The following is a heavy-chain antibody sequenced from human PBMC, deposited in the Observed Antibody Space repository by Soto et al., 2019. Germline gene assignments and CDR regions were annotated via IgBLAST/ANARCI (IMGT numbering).Heavy chain of an antibody. CDR1: GGSIGSSSDY. D-gene: IGHD3-10*01. Sequence: PSETLSLTCTVSGGSIGSSSDYWGWIRQPPGKGLEWIGSIYYSGSTYYNPSLKSRVTISVDTSKNQFSLKLSSVTAADTAVYYCARVRGYYGSGAYFDYWGQGTLVTVSS. CDR3: ARVRGYYGSGAYFDY. CDR2: IYYSGST. J-gene: IGHJ4*02. V-gene: IGHV4-39*01.